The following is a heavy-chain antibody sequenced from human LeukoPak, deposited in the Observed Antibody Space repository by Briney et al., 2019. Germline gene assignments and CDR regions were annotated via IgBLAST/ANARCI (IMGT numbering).Heavy chain of an antibody. CDR2: IKPDGSEK. Sequence: PGGSLRLSCAASGFTFSSYGMHWVRQAPGKGLEWVAHIKPDGSEKNYLDSVKGRFIISRDNAKKSLYLQMNSLRAEDTAVYYCAREFGREWELGGALDIWGQGTMVTVSS. J-gene: IGHJ3*02. CDR3: AREFGREWELGGALDI. CDR1: GFTFSSYG. V-gene: IGHV3-7*01. D-gene: IGHD1-26*01.